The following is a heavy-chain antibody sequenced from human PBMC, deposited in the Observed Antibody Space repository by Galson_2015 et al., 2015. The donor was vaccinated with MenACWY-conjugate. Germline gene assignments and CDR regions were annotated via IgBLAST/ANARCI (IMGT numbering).Heavy chain of an antibody. CDR3: ARGKGSGSFPYYFDY. J-gene: IGHJ4*02. Sequence: SLRLSCAAAGFTFSLYSMNWVRQAPGKGLEWVSSLSSGRSYIYYADSVKGRFTISRDNANNSLHLQLNSLRVEDTALYYCARGKGSGSFPYYFDYWGQGVMVAVSS. CDR2: LSSGRSYI. CDR1: GFTFSLYS. D-gene: IGHD3-22*01. V-gene: IGHV3-21*01.